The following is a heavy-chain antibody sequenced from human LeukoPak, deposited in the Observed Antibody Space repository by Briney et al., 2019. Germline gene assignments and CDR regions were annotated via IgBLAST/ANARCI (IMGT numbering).Heavy chain of an antibody. D-gene: IGHD3-3*01. V-gene: IGHV3-48*01. CDR2: ISSSSSTI. J-gene: IGHJ6*02. Sequence: GGSLRLSCAASRFTFSSYSMNWVRQAPGKGLEWVSYISSSSSTIYYADSVKGRFTISRDYAKNSLYLQMNSLRAEDTAVYYCARDKYYDFWSGSKVLGYYGMDVWGQGTTVTVSS. CDR3: ARDKYYDFWSGSKVLGYYGMDV. CDR1: RFTFSSYS.